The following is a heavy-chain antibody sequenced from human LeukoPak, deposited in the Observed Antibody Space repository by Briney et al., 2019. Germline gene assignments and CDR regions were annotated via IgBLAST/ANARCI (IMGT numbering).Heavy chain of an antibody. D-gene: IGHD1-14*01. CDR2: IHSGGST. CDR3: ARGNPGDY. J-gene: IGHJ4*02. V-gene: IGHV3-53*01. CDR1: EFTVSSNY. Sequence: GGSLRLSCAASEFTVSSNYMTWVRQAPGKGLEWVSVIHSGGSTYYADSVKGRFTISRDNSKNTLYLQMNSLRAEDTAVYYCARGNPGDYWGQGTLVTVSS.